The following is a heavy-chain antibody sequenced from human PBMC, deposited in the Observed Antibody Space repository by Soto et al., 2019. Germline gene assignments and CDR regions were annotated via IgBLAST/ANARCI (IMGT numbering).Heavy chain of an antibody. CDR3: ASSHAGAHITAAVH. D-gene: IGHD6-13*01. CDR2: IYHSGST. J-gene: IGHJ4*02. V-gene: IGHV4-30-2*01. Sequence: QLQLQESGSGLVKPSQTLSLTCAVSGGSISSGGYSWSWIRQPPGKGLEWIGYIYHSGSTYYNPSRKSRVPISVDRSKNQFSLKLSSVTAADTAVYYCASSHAGAHITAAVHWGQGTLVTVSS. CDR1: GGSISSGGYS.